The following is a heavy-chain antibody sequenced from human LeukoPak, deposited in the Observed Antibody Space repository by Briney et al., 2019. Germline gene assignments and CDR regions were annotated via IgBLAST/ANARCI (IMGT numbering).Heavy chain of an antibody. D-gene: IGHD3-10*01. CDR2: INHSGST. CDR1: GGSFSGCY. V-gene: IGHV4-34*01. J-gene: IGHJ4*02. CDR3: VRGPRLWFGELSKYYFDY. Sequence: SETLSLTCAVYGGSFSGCYWSWIRQPPGKGLEWIGEINHSGSTNYNPSLKSRVTISVDTSKNQFSLKLSSVTAADTAVYYCVRGPRLWFGELSKYYFDYWGQGTLVTVSS.